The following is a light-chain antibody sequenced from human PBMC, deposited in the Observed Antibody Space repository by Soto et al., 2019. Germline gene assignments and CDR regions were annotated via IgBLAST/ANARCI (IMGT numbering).Light chain of an antibody. CDR3: QQYDNLPPYT. J-gene: IGKJ2*01. CDR2: DAS. V-gene: IGKV1-33*01. Sequence: DIQMTQSPSSLSASVGDRVTITCQASQYISNYLNWYQQKPGKAPKLLIYDASNLETGVPSRFSGSGSGTDFTFTISSLQTEDIATYYCQQYDNLPPYTFGQGTKLEIK. CDR1: QYISNY.